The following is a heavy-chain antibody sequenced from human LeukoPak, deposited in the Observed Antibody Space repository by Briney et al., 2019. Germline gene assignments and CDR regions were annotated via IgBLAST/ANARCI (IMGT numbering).Heavy chain of an antibody. Sequence: SVKVSCKASGGTFSSYAISWVRQAPGQGLEWMGGIIPIFGTANYAQKFQGRVTITADESTSTAYMELSSLRSEDTAVYYCAGGITFGGVIATYTDYWGQGALVTVSS. CDR3: AGGITFGGVIATYTDY. V-gene: IGHV1-69*13. D-gene: IGHD3-16*02. CDR2: IIPIFGTA. J-gene: IGHJ4*02. CDR1: GGTFSSYA.